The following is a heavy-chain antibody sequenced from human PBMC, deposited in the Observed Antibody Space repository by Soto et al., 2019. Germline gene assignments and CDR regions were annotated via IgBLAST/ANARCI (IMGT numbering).Heavy chain of an antibody. Sequence: QVQLVQSGAEVKKPGASVKVSCKASGYTFTSYGISWVRQAPGQGLEWMGWISAYNGNTNYAQKLQGRVTMTTDTSXSXXYMELRRLRSDDTAVYYCARGPLQDDYGDSHLLFSWGQGTLVTVSS. V-gene: IGHV1-18*01. D-gene: IGHD4-17*01. CDR1: GYTFTSYG. CDR2: ISAYNGNT. CDR3: ARGPLQDDYGDSHLLFS. J-gene: IGHJ5*02.